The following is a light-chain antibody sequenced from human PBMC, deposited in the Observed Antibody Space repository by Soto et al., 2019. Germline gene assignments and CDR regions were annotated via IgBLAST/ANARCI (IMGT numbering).Light chain of an antibody. V-gene: IGLV2-23*02. CDR1: SCDVGSYNL. Sequence: QSVLTQPASASGSPGQSITISCTGTSCDVGSYNLVSWYQQHPGKAPKLLIYEVSKRPSGVSNRFSGSMSGNTASLTICGRQAEDEGDYYCCSYAGSSTHVVFGGGTKVTVL. CDR2: EVS. CDR3: CSYAGSSTHVV. J-gene: IGLJ2*01.